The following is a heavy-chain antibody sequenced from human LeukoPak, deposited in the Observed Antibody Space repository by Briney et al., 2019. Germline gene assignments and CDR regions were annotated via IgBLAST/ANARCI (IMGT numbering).Heavy chain of an antibody. V-gene: IGHV3-33*01. J-gene: IGHJ6*02. CDR1: GFTFSSYG. D-gene: IGHD5-24*01. CDR3: ARDRRDGYNGYYYYYGMDV. Sequence: GGSLRLSCAASGFTFSSYGMHWVRQAPGKGLEWVAVIWYDGSNKYYADSVKGRFTISRDNSKNTLYLQMNSLRAEDTAVYYCARDRRDGYNGYYYYYGMDVWGQGTTVTVSS. CDR2: IWYDGSNK.